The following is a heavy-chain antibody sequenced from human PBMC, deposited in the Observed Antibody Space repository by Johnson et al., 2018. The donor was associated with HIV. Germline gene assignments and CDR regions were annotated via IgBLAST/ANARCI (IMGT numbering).Heavy chain of an antibody. J-gene: IGHJ3*01. V-gene: IGHV3-20*04. D-gene: IGHD1-26*01. CDR3: VAADRGSA. CDR2: INWNGATP. Sequence: EQLVESGGVVVHPGGSLRLSCETSRFTFDDYAMHWVRQAPWKGLEWVSGINWNGATPGSADSVKGRFTISRDNAKNSLYLQMNSLRDEDTAVYYCVAADRGSAWGQGTTVTVSS. CDR1: RFTFDDYA.